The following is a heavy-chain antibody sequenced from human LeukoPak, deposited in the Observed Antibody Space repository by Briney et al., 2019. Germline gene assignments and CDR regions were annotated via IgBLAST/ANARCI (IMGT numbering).Heavy chain of an antibody. V-gene: IGHV3-13*01. Sequence: PGGSLRLSCAASGFTFSSYDMHWVRQATGKGLEWVSAIGTAGDTYYPGSVKGRFTISRENAKNSLYLQMNSLRAGDTAVYYCARRSSGWSGEYYFDYWGQGTLVTVSS. CDR3: ARRSSGWSGEYYFDY. CDR1: GFTFSSYD. D-gene: IGHD6-19*01. CDR2: IGTAGDT. J-gene: IGHJ4*02.